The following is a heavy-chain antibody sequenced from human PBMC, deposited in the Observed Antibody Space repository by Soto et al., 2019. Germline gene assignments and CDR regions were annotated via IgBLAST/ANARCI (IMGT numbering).Heavy chain of an antibody. CDR2: ISGSGGST. CDR1: GFTFSSYA. Sequence: LRLSCAASGFTFSSYAMSWVRQAPGKGLEWVSAISGSGGSTYYADSVKGRFTISRDNSKNTLYLQMNSLRAEDTAVYYCAKNIGSLVVINPLWYWGQGTLVTVSS. V-gene: IGHV3-23*01. J-gene: IGHJ4*02. CDR3: AKNIGSLVVINPLWY. D-gene: IGHD3-22*01.